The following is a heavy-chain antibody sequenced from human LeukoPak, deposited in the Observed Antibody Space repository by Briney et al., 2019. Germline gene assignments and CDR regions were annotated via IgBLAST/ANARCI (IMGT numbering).Heavy chain of an antibody. CDR1: GYTFTGYY. J-gene: IGHJ4*02. D-gene: IGHD2-21*02. CDR3: ARDGLSLGDLIFDY. CDR2: ISAYNGNT. V-gene: IGHV1-18*04. Sequence: RASVKVSCKASGYTFTGYYMHWVRQAPGQGLEWMGWISAYNGNTNYAQKLQGRVTMTTDTSTSTAYMELRSLRSDDTAVYYCARDGLSLGDLIFDYWGQGTLVTVSS.